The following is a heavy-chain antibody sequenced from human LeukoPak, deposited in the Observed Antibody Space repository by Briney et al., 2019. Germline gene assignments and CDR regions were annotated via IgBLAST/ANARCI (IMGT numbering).Heavy chain of an antibody. D-gene: IGHD3-9*01. Sequence: ASVKVSCKASGYTFTSYGINWVRQATGQGLEWMGWMNPNSGNTGYAQKLQGRATMTTDTSTSTAYIELRSLRSDDTAVYYCARDYDILTGHNWFDPWGQGTPVTVSS. J-gene: IGHJ5*02. CDR2: MNPNSGNT. CDR1: GYTFTSYG. CDR3: ARDYDILTGHNWFDP. V-gene: IGHV1-18*01.